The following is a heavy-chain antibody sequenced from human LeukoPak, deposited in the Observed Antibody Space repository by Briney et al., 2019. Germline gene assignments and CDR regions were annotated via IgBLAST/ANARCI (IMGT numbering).Heavy chain of an antibody. CDR2: IYHSGST. Sequence: ETLSLTCTVSGYSINSGYFWGWIRQPPGKGLEWIGTIYHSGSTYYNPSLKSRVTISVDTSKNQFSLKLSSVTAADTAVYYCAREGLNMVRGVIPKEAWGWFDPWGQGTLVTVSS. CDR3: AREGLNMVRGVIPKEAWGWFDP. CDR1: GYSINSGYF. V-gene: IGHV4-38-2*02. J-gene: IGHJ5*02. D-gene: IGHD3-10*01.